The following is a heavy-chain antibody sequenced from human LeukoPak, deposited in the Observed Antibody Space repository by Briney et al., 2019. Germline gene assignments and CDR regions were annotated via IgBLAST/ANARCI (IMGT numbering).Heavy chain of an antibody. CDR2: IIPILGIA. V-gene: IGHV1-69*04. D-gene: IGHD3-10*01. CDR1: GGTFSIYA. J-gene: IGHJ6*02. Sequence: SVKVSCKASGGTFSIYAISWVRQAPGQGLEWMGRIIPILGIANYAQKFQGRVTITADKSTSTAYMELSSLRSEDTAVYYCASSGITGVVTMVRGARSSGFMDVWGQGTTVTVSS. CDR3: ASSGITGVVTMVRGARSSGFMDV.